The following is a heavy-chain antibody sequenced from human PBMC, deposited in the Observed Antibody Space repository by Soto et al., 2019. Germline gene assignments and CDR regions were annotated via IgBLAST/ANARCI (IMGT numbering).Heavy chain of an antibody. V-gene: IGHV1-3*01. D-gene: IGHD3-3*01. CDR2: INAGNGNT. CDR3: ARVYDFWSGKGWFDP. J-gene: IGHJ5*02. Sequence: ASVKVSCKASGYTFTSYAMDWVRQAPGQRLEWMGWINAGNGNTKYSQKFQGRVTITRDTSASTAYMELSSLRSEDTAVYYCARVYDFWSGKGWFDPWGQGTLVTVSS. CDR1: GYTFTSYA.